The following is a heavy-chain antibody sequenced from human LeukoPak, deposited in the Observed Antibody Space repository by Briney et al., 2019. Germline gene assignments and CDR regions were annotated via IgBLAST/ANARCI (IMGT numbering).Heavy chain of an antibody. D-gene: IGHD6-6*01. CDR3: ARSSSSSSGYYYYYMDV. Sequence: SVKVSCKASGGTFSSYAISWVRQAPGQGLEWMGGIIPIFGTANYAQKFQGRVTITADESTSTAYMELSSLRSEDTAVYYCARSSSSSSGYYYYYMDVWGKGTTVTVSS. V-gene: IGHV1-69*13. CDR2: IIPIFGTA. J-gene: IGHJ6*03. CDR1: GGTFSSYA.